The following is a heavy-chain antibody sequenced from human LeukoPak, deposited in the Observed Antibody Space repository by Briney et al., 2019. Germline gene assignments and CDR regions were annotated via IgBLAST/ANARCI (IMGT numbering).Heavy chain of an antibody. V-gene: IGHV3-33*06. D-gene: IGHD6-6*01. J-gene: IGHJ4*02. CDR3: AKDRRKYSSSSGDY. CDR1: GFTFSSYG. Sequence: GGSLRLSCAASGFTFSSYGMHWVRQAPGKGLEWVAVIWYDGSNKYYADSVKGRFTISRDNSKNTLYLQMNSLRAEDTAVYYCAKDRRKYSSSSGDYWGQGTLVTVYS. CDR2: IWYDGSNK.